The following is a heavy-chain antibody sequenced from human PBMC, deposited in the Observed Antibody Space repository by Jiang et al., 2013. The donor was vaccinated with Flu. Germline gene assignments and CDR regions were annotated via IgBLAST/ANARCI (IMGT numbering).Heavy chain of an antibody. CDR2: IYISESN. V-gene: IGHV4-4*07. Sequence: GSGLVKPSETLSLTCTVSGASITSYYWGWIRQPAGKGLEWIGRIYISESNNDNVSLKTRASLKSRVTISLDKSKNQISLNLSSVTAADTAVYYCARWSNMIRGGRGLSWFDPWGQGILVTVSS. J-gene: IGHJ5*02. CDR1: GASITSYY. CDR3: ARWSNMIRGGRGLSWFDP. D-gene: IGHD3-10*01.